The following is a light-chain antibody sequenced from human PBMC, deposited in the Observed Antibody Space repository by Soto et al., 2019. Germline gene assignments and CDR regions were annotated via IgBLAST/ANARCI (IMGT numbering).Light chain of an antibody. Sequence: QSVLTQPRSVSGSPGQSVTISCTGTSSDVGTYNYVSWYQQHPGKAPKLMIYDVSQRPSGVPDRFSGSKSGNTASLTISGLHAEDESDYCCCSYAGSYTSVFGGGTQLTVL. CDR2: DVS. CDR3: CSYAGSYTSV. V-gene: IGLV2-11*01. J-gene: IGLJ2*01. CDR1: SSDVGTYNY.